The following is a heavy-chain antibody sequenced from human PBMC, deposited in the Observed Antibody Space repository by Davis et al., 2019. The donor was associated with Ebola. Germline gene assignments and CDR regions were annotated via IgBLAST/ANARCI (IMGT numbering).Heavy chain of an antibody. CDR2: IIPIFGTA. CDR1: GGTFSSYA. D-gene: IGHD3-3*01. J-gene: IGHJ6*02. Sequence: SVKVSCKASGGTFSSYAISWVRQAPGQGLEWMGGIIPIFGTANYAQKLQGRVTMTTDTSTSTAYMELRSLRSDDTAVYYCAREVDYDFWSGYYNLYGMDVWGQGTTVTVSS. V-gene: IGHV1-69*05. CDR3: AREVDYDFWSGYYNLYGMDV.